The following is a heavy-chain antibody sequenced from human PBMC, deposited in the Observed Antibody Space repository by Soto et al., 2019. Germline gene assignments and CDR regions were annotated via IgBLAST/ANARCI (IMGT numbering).Heavy chain of an antibody. V-gene: IGHV1-69*01. CDR1: GGTFNNYA. CDR3: ARGGVDVVATSAFDY. D-gene: IGHD5-12*01. J-gene: IGHJ4*02. CDR2: IIPIIGTA. Sequence: QVQLVQSGAEVKKPGSSVKVSCKASGGTFNNYAISWVRQAPGQGLEWMGGIIPIIGTADYAHKFQGRLAISADESTGNTFMELCSLRSEETALYYCARGGVDVVATSAFDYWGQGTLVTVSS.